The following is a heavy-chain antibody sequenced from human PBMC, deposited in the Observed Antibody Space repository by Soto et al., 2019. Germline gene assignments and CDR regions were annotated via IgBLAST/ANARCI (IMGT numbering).Heavy chain of an antibody. D-gene: IGHD6-19*01. CDR2: INHSGST. Sequence: QVQLQQWGAGLLKPSETLSLTCAVYGGSFSGYYWSWIRQPPGKGLEWIGEINHSGSTNYNPSLKSRVTISVDTSKNQFYLKLSSVTAADTAVYYCASLGSGVTITGYSSGWRASVGWGQGTLVTVSS. J-gene: IGHJ4*02. CDR1: GGSFSGYY. V-gene: IGHV4-34*01. CDR3: ASLGSGVTITGYSSGWRASVG.